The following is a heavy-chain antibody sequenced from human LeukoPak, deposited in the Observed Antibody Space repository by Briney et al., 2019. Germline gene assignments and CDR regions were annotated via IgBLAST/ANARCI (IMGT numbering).Heavy chain of an antibody. D-gene: IGHD3-9*01. CDR1: GGSISSSSYY. J-gene: IGHJ4*02. Sequence: SETLSLTCTVSGGSISSSSYYWGWIRQPPGKGLEWIGSIYYSGSTYYNPSLKSRVTISVDTSKNQFSLKLSSVTAADTAVYYCARVSVGRVDSWLPLDYWGQGTLVTVSS. V-gene: IGHV4-39*07. CDR2: IYYSGST. CDR3: ARVSVGRVDSWLPLDY.